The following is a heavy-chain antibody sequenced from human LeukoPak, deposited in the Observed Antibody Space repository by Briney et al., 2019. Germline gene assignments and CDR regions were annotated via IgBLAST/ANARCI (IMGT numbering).Heavy chain of an antibody. CDR1: GGSISSGGYY. D-gene: IGHD3-22*01. CDR2: IYYSGST. V-gene: IGHV4-31*03. CDR3: ARASHPYYYDSSGSLDY. Sequence: SETLSLTCTVSGGSISSGGYYWSWIRQHPGKGPEWIGYIYYSGSTYYNPSLKSRVTISVDTSKNQFSLKLSSVTAADTAVYYCARASHPYYYDSSGSLDYWGQGTLVTVSS. J-gene: IGHJ4*02.